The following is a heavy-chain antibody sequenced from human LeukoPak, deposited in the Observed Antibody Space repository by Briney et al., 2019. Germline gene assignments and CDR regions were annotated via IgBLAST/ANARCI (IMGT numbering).Heavy chain of an antibody. D-gene: IGHD6-19*01. CDR2: ISYDGRNK. V-gene: IGHV3-30*04. CDR3: ARDPSLWGAVAGVYYFDY. CDR1: GFTFSNYA. Sequence: GGSLRLSCAASGFTFSNYAMHWVRQAPGKGLEWVAVISYDGRNKQYADSAKGRFTISRDNSKNTLYLQMNSLRAEDTAVYYCARDPSLWGAVAGVYYFDYWGQGTLVTVSS. J-gene: IGHJ4*02.